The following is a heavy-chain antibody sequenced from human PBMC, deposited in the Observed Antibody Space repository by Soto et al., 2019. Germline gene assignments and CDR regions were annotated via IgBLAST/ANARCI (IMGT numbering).Heavy chain of an antibody. D-gene: IGHD6-13*01. V-gene: IGHV3-7*01. CDR1: GFTFSSYW. J-gene: IGHJ6*03. CDR3: ARGGIAAQVTWYYYYYMDV. Sequence: GGSLRLSCAASGFTFSSYWMSWVRQAPGKGLEWVANIKQDGSEKYYLDSVKGRFTISRDNAKNSLYLQMNSLRAEDTAVYYCARGGIAAQVTWYYYYYMDVWGKGTTVTVSS. CDR2: IKQDGSEK.